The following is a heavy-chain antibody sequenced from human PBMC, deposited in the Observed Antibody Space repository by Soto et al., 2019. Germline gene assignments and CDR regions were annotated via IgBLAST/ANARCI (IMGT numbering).Heavy chain of an antibody. CDR2: IKQDGSEK. D-gene: IGHD6-19*01. J-gene: IGHJ5*02. CDR1: GFTFSSSW. Sequence: PGGSLRLSCAASGFTFSSSWMSWVRQAPGKGLEWVANIKQDGSEKYYVDSVKGRFTISRDNAKNSLYLQMNSLRAEDTAVYYCARDLSVAGLNWFDPWGQGTLVTVSS. V-gene: IGHV3-7*01. CDR3: ARDLSVAGLNWFDP.